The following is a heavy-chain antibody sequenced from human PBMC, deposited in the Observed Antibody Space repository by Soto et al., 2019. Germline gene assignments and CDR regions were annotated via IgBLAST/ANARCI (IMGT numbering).Heavy chain of an antibody. J-gene: IGHJ6*02. Sequence: PGGSLRLSCTASGLTFGDYVMSWFRQAPGKGLEWVGFIRSKTYGGTTEYAASMKGRITISRDDSKSIAYLQMNSLKSEDTAVYYCTRSPGYCSGGSCYARNGLAVRGQGTTVTVSS. V-gene: IGHV3-49*03. CDR1: GLTFGDYV. CDR3: TRSPGYCSGGSCYARNGLAV. CDR2: IRSKTYGGTT. D-gene: IGHD2-15*01.